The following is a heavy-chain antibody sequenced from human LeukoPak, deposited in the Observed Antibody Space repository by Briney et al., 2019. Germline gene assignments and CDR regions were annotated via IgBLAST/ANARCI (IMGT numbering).Heavy chain of an antibody. V-gene: IGHV3-21*01. D-gene: IGHD4-17*01. Sequence: GGSLRLSSAASGFSFSTYSMNWVRQAPGKGLEWVSSISGSSTYIYYADSVKGRFTISRDNAKNSLYLQMNSLRAEDTAVYYCARAGFYGDYTDYWGQGTLVTVSS. CDR1: GFSFSTYS. CDR2: ISGSSTYI. CDR3: ARAGFYGDYTDY. J-gene: IGHJ4*02.